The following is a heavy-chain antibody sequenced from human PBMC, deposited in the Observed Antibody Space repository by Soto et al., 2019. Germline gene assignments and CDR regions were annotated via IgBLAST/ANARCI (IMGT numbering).Heavy chain of an antibody. D-gene: IGHD6-13*01. CDR1: GFTFSSYA. CDR2: ISGSGGST. V-gene: IGHV3-23*01. Sequence: EVQLLESGGGLVQPGGSLRLSCAASGFTFSSYAMGWVRQAPGKGLEWVSAISGSGGSTYNADSVTGRFTISRDNSKNTMYLQMNRMRAEDTDVYYCAKDNWYSSKWYVAFDIWGQGTTVTVSS. J-gene: IGHJ3*02. CDR3: AKDNWYSSKWYVAFDI.